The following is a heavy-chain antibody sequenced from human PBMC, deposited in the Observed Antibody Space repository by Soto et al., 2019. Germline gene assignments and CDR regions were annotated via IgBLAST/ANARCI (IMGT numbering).Heavy chain of an antibody. CDR2: IYYSGTT. Sequence: PSETLSLTCTVSGGSISSSGYDWVWIRQPPGKRLEWIGSIYYSGTTYYDPSLGSRVTMSVDTSKNQFSLMLNSVTAADTAFYYCARITGYHGSGSYCFDYWGQGSLVTVS. J-gene: IGHJ4*02. D-gene: IGHD3-10*01. CDR1: GGSISSSGYD. CDR3: ARITGYHGSGSYCFDY. V-gene: IGHV4-39*01.